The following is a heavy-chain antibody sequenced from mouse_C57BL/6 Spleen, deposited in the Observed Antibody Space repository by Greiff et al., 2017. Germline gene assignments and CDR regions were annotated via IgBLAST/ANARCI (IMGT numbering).Heavy chain of an antibody. J-gene: IGHJ2*01. CDR1: GFTFSRYG. Sequence: EVQRVESGGDLVKPGGSLKLSCAASGFTFSRYGMSWVRQTPDKRLEWVATISSGGSYNYYPDSVKGRFTISRDNAKNTLYLQMSSLKSEDTAMYYCAREDYAPDYWGQGTTLTVSS. CDR3: AREDYAPDY. CDR2: ISSGGSYN. V-gene: IGHV5-6*01. D-gene: IGHD1-1*01.